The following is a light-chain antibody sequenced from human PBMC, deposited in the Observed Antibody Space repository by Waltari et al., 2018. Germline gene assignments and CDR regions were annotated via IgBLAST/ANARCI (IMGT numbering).Light chain of an antibody. CDR2: KAN. V-gene: IGLV8-61*01. CDR3: ALYMGSGIWV. CDR1: SGSLSTTSY. J-gene: IGLJ3*02. Sequence: QTVVTQEPSLSVSPGGTVTLTCALSSGSLSTTSYATWYQQTPGQAPRTLVYKANARSSGVPGRFSGSILGNTAALTITGVQADDESDYYCALYMGSGIWVFGGGTRLTVL.